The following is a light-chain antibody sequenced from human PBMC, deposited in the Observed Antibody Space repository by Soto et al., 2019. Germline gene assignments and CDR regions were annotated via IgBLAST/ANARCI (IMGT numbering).Light chain of an antibody. CDR3: QQRSDWPPWT. CDR1: QNVDNY. Sequence: EIVLTQSPATLSLSPGERATLSCRASQNVDNYVTWYQQKPGQAPRVLLYDASNRATGVPARFSGSGSGTDFTLTIGSLEPEDFAVYYCQQRSDWPPWTFGQGTKLEIK. J-gene: IGKJ1*01. CDR2: DAS. V-gene: IGKV3-11*01.